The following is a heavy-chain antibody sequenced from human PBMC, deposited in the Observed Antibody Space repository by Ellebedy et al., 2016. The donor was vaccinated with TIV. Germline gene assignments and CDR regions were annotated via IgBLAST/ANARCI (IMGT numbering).Heavy chain of an antibody. V-gene: IGHV4-34*01. J-gene: IGHJ4*02. CDR1: GGSFSGYY. Sequence: SETLSLTCAVYGGSFSGYYWSWIRQPPGKGLEWIGEINHSGSTNYNPSLKSRVTVSVDTSKNQFSLKLSSVTAADTAVYYCARGPNLRYFDWFLVYWGQGTLVTVSS. CDR3: ARGPNLRYFDWFLVY. D-gene: IGHD3-9*01. CDR2: INHSGST.